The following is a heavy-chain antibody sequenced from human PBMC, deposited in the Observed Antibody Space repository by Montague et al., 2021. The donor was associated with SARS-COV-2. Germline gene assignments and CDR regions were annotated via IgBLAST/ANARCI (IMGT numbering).Heavy chain of an antibody. CDR2: ISYDGSNK. D-gene: IGHD5-12*01. J-gene: IGHJ6*02. V-gene: IGHV3-30*04. Sequence: SLRLSCAASGFTFSSYAMHWVRQAPGKGLEWVAVISYDGSNKYYVDSVKGRFTISRDNSKNTLYLQMNSLRAEDTAVYYCARDRKWLRSGSKPDYYYYGMDVWGQGTTVTVSS. CDR1: GFTFSSYA. CDR3: ARDRKWLRSGSKPDYYYYGMDV.